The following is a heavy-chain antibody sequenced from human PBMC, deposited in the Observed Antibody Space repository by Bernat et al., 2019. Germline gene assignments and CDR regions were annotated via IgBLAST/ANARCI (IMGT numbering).Heavy chain of an antibody. CDR2: IKSKTDGGTT. Sequence: EVQLVESGGGLVKPGGSLRLSCAASGFTFSNAWMSWVRQAPGKGLEWGGRIKSKTDGGTTDYAAPVKGRFTISRDDSKNTLYLQMNSLKTEDTAVYYFTTGYCSSTSCYWDYWGQGTLVTVSS. CDR1: GFTFSNAW. CDR3: TTGYCSSTSCYWDY. V-gene: IGHV3-15*01. D-gene: IGHD2-2*01. J-gene: IGHJ4*02.